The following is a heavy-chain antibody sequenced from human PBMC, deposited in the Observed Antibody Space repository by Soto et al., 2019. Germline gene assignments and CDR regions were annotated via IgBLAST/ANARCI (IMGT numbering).Heavy chain of an antibody. Sequence: QVQLQESGPGLVKPSETLSLTCTVSGGSISSYYWSWIRQPPGKGLEWIGYIYYSGSTKYNPSLKSRVTISVHTSKNQFSLKLSSVTAADTAVYYCARAAGDYFDYWGQGTLVTVSS. CDR1: GGSISSYY. V-gene: IGHV4-59*01. CDR2: IYYSGST. J-gene: IGHJ4*02. CDR3: ARAAGDYFDY. D-gene: IGHD1-26*01.